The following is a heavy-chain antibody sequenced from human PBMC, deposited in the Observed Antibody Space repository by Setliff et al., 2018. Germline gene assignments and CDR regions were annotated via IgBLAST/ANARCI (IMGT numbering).Heavy chain of an antibody. CDR1: GYTLTELS. Sequence: ASVKVSCKVSGYTLTELSMHWVRQAPGKGLEWMGGFDPEDGETIYAQKFQGRVTNTMDTSASTAYMELSGLRSEDTAVYYCAREMEAAGQRAFDIWGQGTMVTVSS. V-gene: IGHV1-24*01. J-gene: IGHJ3*02. CDR2: FDPEDGET. D-gene: IGHD6-13*01. CDR3: AREMEAAGQRAFDI.